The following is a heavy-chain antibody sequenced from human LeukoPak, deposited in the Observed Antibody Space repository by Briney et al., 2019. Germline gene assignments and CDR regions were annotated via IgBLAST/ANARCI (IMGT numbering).Heavy chain of an antibody. J-gene: IGHJ4*02. Sequence: GESLKISCKGSGYSFTNYWIGWVRQMPGKGLEWMGIIYPGDSDTRYSPSLQGQVTISADKSISTAYLQWSSLKASDTAMYYCARSDTAMVNLFDYWGQGTLVTVSS. CDR1: GYSFTNYW. V-gene: IGHV5-51*01. D-gene: IGHD5-18*01. CDR2: IYPGDSDT. CDR3: ARSDTAMVNLFDY.